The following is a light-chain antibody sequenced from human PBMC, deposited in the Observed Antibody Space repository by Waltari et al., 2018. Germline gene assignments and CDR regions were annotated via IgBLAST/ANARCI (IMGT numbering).Light chain of an antibody. J-gene: IGLJ2*01. CDR1: SSDVGGYNY. Sequence: QSALTQPASVSGSPGQSITISCPGTSSDVGGYNYVSWYQQHPGKVPKRMIFDVSNRPSGVSNRFSGSKSGNTASLTISGLQAEDEADYYCSSYTSSSTVVFGGGTKLTVL. CDR2: DVS. V-gene: IGLV2-14*03. CDR3: SSYTSSSTVV.